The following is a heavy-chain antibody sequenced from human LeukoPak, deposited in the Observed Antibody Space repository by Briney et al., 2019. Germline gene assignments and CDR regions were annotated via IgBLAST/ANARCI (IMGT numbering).Heavy chain of an antibody. D-gene: IGHD2-8*02. CDR3: STEDKYCTGANCGVF. J-gene: IGHJ4*02. CDR2: IIPDSGGT. V-gene: IGHV1-2*02. CDR1: GYTLTEYY. Sequence: ASVKVSCKASGYTLTEYYIHWVRQAPGQGLEWMGYIIPDSGGTTYQQNFQGRVTMTRDTSISTFYMELSSLRPDDTAVYYCSTEDKYCTGANCGVFWGQGTLVTVSS.